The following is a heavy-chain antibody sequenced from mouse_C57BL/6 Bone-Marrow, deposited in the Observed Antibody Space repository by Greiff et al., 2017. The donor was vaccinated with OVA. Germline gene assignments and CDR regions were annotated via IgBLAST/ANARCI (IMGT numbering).Heavy chain of an antibody. V-gene: IGHV1-85*01. D-gene: IGHD1-1*01. CDR1: GYTFTSYD. CDR2: IYPRDGST. Sequence: QVQLQQSGPELVKPGASVKLSCKASGYTFTSYDINWVKQRPGQGLEWIGWIYPRDGSTKYNEKFKGKATLTVDTSSSTAYMELHSLTSEDSAVDFCARWGYYGSRDYFDDWGQGTTLTVSS. CDR3: ARWGYYGSRDYFDD. J-gene: IGHJ2*01.